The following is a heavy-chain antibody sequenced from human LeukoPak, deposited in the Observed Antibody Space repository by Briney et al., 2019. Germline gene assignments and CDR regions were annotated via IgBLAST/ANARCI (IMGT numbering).Heavy chain of an antibody. CDR1: GGSISSSNW. CDR2: IYHSGST. J-gene: IGHJ4*02. D-gene: IGHD6-13*01. CDR3: AKDSSTWGNLAGHFDS. Sequence: SETLSLTCAVSGGSISSSNWWSWVRQPPGKGLEWIGEIYHSGSTNYNPSLKSRVTMSVDTSKNQFSLKLSSVTAADTAVYYCAKDSSTWGNLAGHFDSWGQGTLVTVSS. V-gene: IGHV4-4*02.